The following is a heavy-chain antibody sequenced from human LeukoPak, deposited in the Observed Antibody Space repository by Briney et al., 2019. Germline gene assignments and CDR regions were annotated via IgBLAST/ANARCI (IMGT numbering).Heavy chain of an antibody. V-gene: IGHV3-7*01. Sequence: GGSLRLSCAASGFTLSTYWMSWVRQAPGKGLEWVAIIKQEGSEKYYVDSVKGRFTISRDNAKNSLYLQMNSLRAEDTDVYWCARDSSNRGYTSGWWGGYWGQGNLVTVSS. CDR3: ARDSSNRGYTSGWWGGY. J-gene: IGHJ4*02. CDR2: IKQEGSEK. CDR1: GFTLSTYW. D-gene: IGHD6-19*01.